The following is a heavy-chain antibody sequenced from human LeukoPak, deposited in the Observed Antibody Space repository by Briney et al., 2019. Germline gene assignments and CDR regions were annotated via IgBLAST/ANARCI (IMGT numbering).Heavy chain of an antibody. CDR2: ISAYNGNT. CDR3: ARDQQWLVFSWFDP. Sequence: ASVKVSCKASGYTFTSYGISWVRQAPGQGLEWMGWISAYNGNTNYAQKLQGRVTMTTDTSTSTAYMELRSLRSDDTAVYYCARDQQWLVFSWFDPWGQGTLVTVSS. V-gene: IGHV1-18*01. CDR1: GYTFTSYG. D-gene: IGHD6-19*01. J-gene: IGHJ5*02.